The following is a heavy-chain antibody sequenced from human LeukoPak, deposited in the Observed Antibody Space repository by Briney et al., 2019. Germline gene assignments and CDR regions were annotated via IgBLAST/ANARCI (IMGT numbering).Heavy chain of an antibody. J-gene: IGHJ6*02. D-gene: IGHD4-17*01. CDR2: IWYDGSNK. CDR3: ARDWHDYGDYYYYYGMDV. V-gene: IGHV3-33*01. CDR1: GFTFSSYG. Sequence: GGSLRLSCAASGFTFSSYGMHWVRQAPGKGLEGVAVIWYDGSNKYYADSVKGRFTISRDNSKNTLYLQTNSLRAEDTAVYYCARDWHDYGDYYYYYGMDVWGQGTTVTVSS.